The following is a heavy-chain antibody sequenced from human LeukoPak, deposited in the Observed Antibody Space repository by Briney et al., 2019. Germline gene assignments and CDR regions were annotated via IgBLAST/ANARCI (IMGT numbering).Heavy chain of an antibody. V-gene: IGHV1-46*01. CDR3: ARGTDDGSGYYPLDY. Sequence: ASVKVSCKASGYTFTTYYMHWVRLAPGEGLEWMGMINPSDGSTNYAQKFQGRVTLTRDTSTSTVYMELSSLRSEDTAIYYCARGTDDGSGYYPLDYWGQGTLFTVPS. D-gene: IGHD3-22*01. CDR1: GYTFTTYY. CDR2: INPSDGST. J-gene: IGHJ4*02.